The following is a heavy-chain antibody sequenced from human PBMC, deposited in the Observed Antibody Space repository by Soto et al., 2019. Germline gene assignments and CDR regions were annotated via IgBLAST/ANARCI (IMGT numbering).Heavy chain of an antibody. CDR2: IDYSGST. CDR3: AREIGYCSSTSCYAVDY. CDR1: GGSISSGGYY. J-gene: IGHJ4*02. V-gene: IGHV4-31*03. D-gene: IGHD2-2*01. Sequence: QVQLQESGPGLVKPSQTLSLTCTVSGGSISSGGYYWSWIRQHPGKGLEWIGYIDYSGSTYYNPSLKSRVTISVDTSKNQFSLKLSSVTAADTAVYYCAREIGYCSSTSCYAVDYWGQGTLVTVSS.